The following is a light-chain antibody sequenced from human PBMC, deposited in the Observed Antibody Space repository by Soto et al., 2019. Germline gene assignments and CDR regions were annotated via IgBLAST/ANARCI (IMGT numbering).Light chain of an antibody. V-gene: IGKV3-20*01. CDR2: GAS. Sequence: EIVLTQSPGTLSLSPGERATLSCRASQSVSTSYLAWYRQRPGQAPRLLIYGASSRATGVTDRFSGSGSATDFTLTISRLESEDFAVYYCRQYGRSLEFAVGGGTKVEIK. CDR1: QSVSTSY. CDR3: RQYGRSLEFA. J-gene: IGKJ4*01.